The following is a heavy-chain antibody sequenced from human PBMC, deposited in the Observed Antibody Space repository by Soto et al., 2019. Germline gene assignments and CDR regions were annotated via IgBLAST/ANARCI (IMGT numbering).Heavy chain of an antibody. Sequence: QVQLVQSGAEVKKPGDSVKVSCKASGHSSSSYFMHWVRQATGQGLEWMGVINPSGGYTSFTQKFQGKVSVTRDTSTNTVHMEFSSLRFEDTAVYYCAREPPMTGLFDYWGQGALVSVSS. CDR3: AREPPMTGLFDY. CDR1: GHSSSSYF. CDR2: INPSGGYT. V-gene: IGHV1-46*01. D-gene: IGHD3-9*01. J-gene: IGHJ4*02.